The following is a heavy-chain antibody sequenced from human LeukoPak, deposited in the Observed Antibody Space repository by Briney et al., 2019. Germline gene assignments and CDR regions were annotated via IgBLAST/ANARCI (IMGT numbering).Heavy chain of an antibody. CDR3: ATLDSYYDNSGRPLVPD. D-gene: IGHD3-22*01. CDR1: GYTLTDFS. Sequence: ASVTVSCNISGYTLTDFSMHWVRQAPGKGLEWMGGFNREDDEAIYAPHFQGRVTVTEGTSTDTAYMELSSLRSEDTAVYYCATLDSYYDNSGRPLVPDWGQGTLVTVSS. J-gene: IGHJ4*02. V-gene: IGHV1-24*01. CDR2: FNREDDEA.